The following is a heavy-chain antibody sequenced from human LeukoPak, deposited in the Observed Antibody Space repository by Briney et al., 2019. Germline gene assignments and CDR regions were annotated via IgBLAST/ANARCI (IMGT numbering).Heavy chain of an antibody. Sequence: PSETLSLTCAVSGGSISSGGYSWSWIRQPPGKGLEWIGYIYHSGSTYYNPSLKSRVTISVDRSKNQFSLKLSSVTAADTAVYYCARSITMIVEGTPFFDYWGQGTLVTVSS. CDR3: ARSITMIVEGTPFFDY. CDR1: GGSISSGGYS. CDR2: IYHSGST. V-gene: IGHV4-30-2*01. D-gene: IGHD3-22*01. J-gene: IGHJ4*02.